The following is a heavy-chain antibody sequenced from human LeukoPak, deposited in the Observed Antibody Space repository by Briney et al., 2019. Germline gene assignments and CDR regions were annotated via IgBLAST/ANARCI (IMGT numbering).Heavy chain of an antibody. J-gene: IGHJ4*02. CDR3: ARQHDYGDYDY. CDR2: IYPGDSDT. V-gene: IGHV5-51*01. CDR1: GYSFSNYW. Sequence: GESLKISCQGQGYSFSNYWIGWVRQMPGKGLERMGIIYPGDSDTRYSPSFQGQVTISADKSISTAYLQWSSLKASDTAMYYCARQHDYGDYDYWGQGTLVTVSS. D-gene: IGHD4-17*01.